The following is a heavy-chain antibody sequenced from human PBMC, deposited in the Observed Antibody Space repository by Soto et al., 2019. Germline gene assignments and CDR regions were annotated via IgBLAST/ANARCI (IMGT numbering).Heavy chain of an antibody. Sequence: GGSLRLSCAASGFTFSDYYMSWIRQAPGKGLEWVSYISNSGSAIYYADSVEGRFTISRDNAKNSLYLQMNSLRAEDTAVYYCATAPFGIVDSWGQGTLVTVSS. V-gene: IGHV3-11*01. CDR2: ISNSGSAI. D-gene: IGHD3-10*01. CDR3: ATAPFGIVDS. J-gene: IGHJ4*02. CDR1: GFTFSDYY.